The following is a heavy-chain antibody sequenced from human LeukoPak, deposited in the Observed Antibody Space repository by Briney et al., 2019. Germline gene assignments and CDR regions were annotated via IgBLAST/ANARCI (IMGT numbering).Heavy chain of an antibody. CDR3: AKGNYGEKIDY. CDR1: GFTFLRHG. V-gene: IGHV3-23*01. J-gene: IGHJ4*02. D-gene: IGHD4-17*01. Sequence: GGSLRLSCAASGFTFLRHGMTWFRQAPGKGLEWVSGISASGGATYYADSVKGRFTISRDNSKNTLYLQMNSLKAEDAALYYCAKGNYGEKIDYGGPGTLVTVSS. CDR2: ISASGGAT.